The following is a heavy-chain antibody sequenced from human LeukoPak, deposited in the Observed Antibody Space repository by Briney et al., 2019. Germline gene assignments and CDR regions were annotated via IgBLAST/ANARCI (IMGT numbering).Heavy chain of an antibody. CDR3: ARVGYSDAFDI. CDR2: ISYDGSNK. CDR1: GFTFSSYA. Sequence: PGRSLRLSCAASGFTFSSYAMHWVRQAPGKGLEWVAVISYDGSNKYYADSVKGRFTISRDNSKNTLYLQMNSLRAEDTAVCYCARVGYSDAFDIWGQGTMVTVSS. D-gene: IGHD5-18*01. V-gene: IGHV3-30-3*01. J-gene: IGHJ3*02.